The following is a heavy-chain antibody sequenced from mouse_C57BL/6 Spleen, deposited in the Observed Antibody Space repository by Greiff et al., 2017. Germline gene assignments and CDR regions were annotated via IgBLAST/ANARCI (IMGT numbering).Heavy chain of an antibody. CDR2: IWRGGST. CDR1: GFSLTSYG. J-gene: IGHJ4*01. V-gene: IGHV2-5*01. CDR3: AKKGGRGDAMDY. Sequence: VKLVESGPGLVQPSQSLSITCTVPGFSLTSYGVHWVRQSPGKGLEWLGVIWRGGSTDYNAGFMSRLSITKEDSNGQVFFKMNSLQADDTAIYYYAKKGGRGDAMDYWGQGTSVTVSS.